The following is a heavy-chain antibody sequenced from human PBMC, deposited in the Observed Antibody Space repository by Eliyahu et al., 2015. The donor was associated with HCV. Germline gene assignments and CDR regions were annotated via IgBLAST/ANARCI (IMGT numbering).Heavy chain of an antibody. V-gene: IGHV3-15*01. J-gene: IGHJ4*02. D-gene: IGHD2-21*01. CDR3: TTGDFTFSANDH. Sequence: EVQLVESGGGLVKPGGSLRLSCVASGFFFPNAWMRWVRQAPGKGLEYVGRIISKSDGGAIEYAAPVKGRFTISRDDSKNTVYLQMNSLKTEDTALYYCTTGDFTFSANDHWGQGTLVTVSS. CDR2: IISKSDGGAI. CDR1: GFFFPNAW.